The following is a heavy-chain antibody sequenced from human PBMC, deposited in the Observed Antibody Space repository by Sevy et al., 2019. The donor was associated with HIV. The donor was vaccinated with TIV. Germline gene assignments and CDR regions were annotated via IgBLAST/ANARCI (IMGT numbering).Heavy chain of an antibody. CDR2: IWNDGSNK. J-gene: IGHJ4*02. V-gene: IGHV3-33*01. D-gene: IGHD3-22*01. CDR3: ARGGDFNDRSAKRDFDY. Sequence: GGSVRLSCASSGFTFSNYGMHWVRQAPGKGLEWVAVIWNDGSNKYCADSVKGRFTISRDNSKNTLYLQMNSLRVEDTAVYFCARGGDFNDRSAKRDFDYWGQGTLVTVSS. CDR1: GFTFSNYG.